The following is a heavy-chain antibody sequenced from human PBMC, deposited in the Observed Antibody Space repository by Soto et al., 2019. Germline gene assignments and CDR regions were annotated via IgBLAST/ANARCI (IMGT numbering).Heavy chain of an antibody. J-gene: IGHJ4*02. Sequence: SETLSLTCAVSGGSINSSNWWHWVRQPPGKGLEWIGEIHHSGTTNYNPSLKSRVAISVDKSKNQFSLKLSSVTAADTAVYYCARGGRYGSGSYYNPIDYWGQGTLVTVSS. CDR1: GGSINSSNW. CDR3: ARGGRYGSGSYYNPIDY. D-gene: IGHD3-10*01. CDR2: IHHSGTT. V-gene: IGHV4-4*02.